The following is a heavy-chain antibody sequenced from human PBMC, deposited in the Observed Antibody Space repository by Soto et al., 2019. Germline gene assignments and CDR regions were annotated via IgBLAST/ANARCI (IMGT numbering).Heavy chain of an antibody. CDR3: ARLIGNSWLDS. J-gene: IGHJ5*01. CDR2: TYYRSKWSN. Sequence: PSQTLSLTCYISVDSVSSNSATCDFIKQSPSRGLEWLGRTYYRSKWSNDYAVSVKGRITINPDTSNNQFSLHLNSVTPDDTAVYYCARLIGNSWLDSWGQGTQVTVSS. V-gene: IGHV6-1*01. D-gene: IGHD3-16*01. CDR1: VDSVSSNSAT.